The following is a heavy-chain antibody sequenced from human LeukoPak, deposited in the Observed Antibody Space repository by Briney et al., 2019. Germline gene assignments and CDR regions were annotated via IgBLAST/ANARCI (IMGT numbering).Heavy chain of an antibody. J-gene: IGHJ4*02. Sequence: SETLSLTCAVYGGSFSGYYWSWIRQPPGKGLEWIGEINHSGSTNNNPSLKSRVTISVDTSKNQFSLRLSSVTAADTAVYYCARGGGGWYLDYWGQGTLVPVSS. V-gene: IGHV4-34*01. CDR1: GGSFSGYY. D-gene: IGHD6-19*01. CDR2: INHSGST. CDR3: ARGGGGWYLDY.